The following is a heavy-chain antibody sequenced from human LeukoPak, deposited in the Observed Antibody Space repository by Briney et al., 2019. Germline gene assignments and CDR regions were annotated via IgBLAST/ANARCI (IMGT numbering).Heavy chain of an antibody. V-gene: IGHV3-53*01. CDR1: GFTVSSNY. D-gene: IGHD6-19*01. J-gene: IGHJ4*02. CDR3: ARAWYNSGWYPFDY. Sequence: GGSLRLSCAASGFTVSSNYMSWVRQAPGKGLEWVSVIYSGGSTYYADSVKGRFTISRDNSKNTLYLQMNSLRAEDTAVYYCARAWYNSGWYPFDYWGQGTLVTVSS. CDR2: IYSGGST.